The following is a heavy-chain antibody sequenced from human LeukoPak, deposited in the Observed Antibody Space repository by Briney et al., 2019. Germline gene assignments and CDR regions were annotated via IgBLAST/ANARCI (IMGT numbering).Heavy chain of an antibody. D-gene: IGHD3-3*01. CDR1: GFTFSDHY. CDR3: ARTSGYYGHFDL. J-gene: IGHJ2*01. Sequence: LRLSCAASGFTFSDHYMSWIRQPPGKGLEWIGEINHSGSTNYNPSLKSRVTISVDTSKNQFSLKLSSVTAADTAVYYCARTSGYYGHFDLWGRGTLVTVSS. V-gene: IGHV4-34*01. CDR2: INHSGST.